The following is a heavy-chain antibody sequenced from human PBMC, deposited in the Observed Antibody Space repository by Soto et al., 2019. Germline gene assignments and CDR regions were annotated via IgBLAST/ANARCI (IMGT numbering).Heavy chain of an antibody. CDR3: VKDEYSGRSDY. Sequence: PGGSLRLSCSASGFTFSSYGMHWVRQAPGKGLQYVSSISSNGGSTYYADSVKGRFTISRDNSRNTLYLQMSSLRTEDTAVYYCVKDEYSGRSDYWGQGTLVTVSS. J-gene: IGHJ4*02. CDR2: ISSNGGST. CDR1: GFTFSSYG. D-gene: IGHD1-26*01. V-gene: IGHV3-64D*08.